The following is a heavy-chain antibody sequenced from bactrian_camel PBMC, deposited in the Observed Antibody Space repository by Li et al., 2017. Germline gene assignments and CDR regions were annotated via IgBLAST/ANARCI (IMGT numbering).Heavy chain of an antibody. D-gene: IGHD3*01. V-gene: IGHV3S53*01. J-gene: IGHJ4*01. CDR2: VESVGIT. Sequence: HVQLVESGGGSVQAGGSLRLSCAASASTIRRYCMAWFRQAPAREREVVAEVESVGITKYAESVKGRFTISKDVARNTLFLQMNSLKPEDTAVYYCAADSLSGTSVHAVGVASVWAYKYWGQGTQVTVS. CDR1: ASTIRRYC. CDR3: AADSLSGTSVHAVGVASVWAYKY.